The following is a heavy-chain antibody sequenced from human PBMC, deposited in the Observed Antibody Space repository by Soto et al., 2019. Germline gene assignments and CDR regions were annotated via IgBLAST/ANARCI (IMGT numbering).Heavy chain of an antibody. Sequence: XGALILSCSASGFTCSSYAMSWVRQAPGRGLEWVSAIIGSGGSTYYADSVKGRFTISRDNSKNTLYLQMNSLRAEDTAVYYCAKDPFDSYPNVYYFDYWGQGTLVTVSS. V-gene: IGHV3-23*01. CDR1: GFTCSSYA. D-gene: IGHD1-26*01. CDR3: AKDPFDSYPNVYYFDY. CDR2: IIGSGGST. J-gene: IGHJ4*02.